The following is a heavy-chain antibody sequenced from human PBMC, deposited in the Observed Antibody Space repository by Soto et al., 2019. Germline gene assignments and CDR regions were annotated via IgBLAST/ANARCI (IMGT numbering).Heavy chain of an antibody. J-gene: IGHJ4*02. D-gene: IGHD4-17*01. CDR3: ARTGGDYGDYVFDY. Sequence: QVQLVESGGGLVQPGRSLRLSCVGSRFTFSAYGMHWVRQAPGKGLEWVTFISLDGKIKYSADSVQGRFTISRDNSKNTLYLQMNSLRPEDTAVYYCARTGGDYGDYVFDYWGQGTLVTVSS. V-gene: IGHV3-30*03. CDR1: RFTFSAYG. CDR2: ISLDGKIK.